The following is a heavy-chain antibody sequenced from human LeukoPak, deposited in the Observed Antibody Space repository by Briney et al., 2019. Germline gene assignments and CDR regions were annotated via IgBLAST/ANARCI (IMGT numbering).Heavy chain of an antibody. J-gene: IGHJ5*02. D-gene: IGHD2-2*01. CDR2: INPCGGTT. V-gene: IGHV1-46*01. CDR1: GYTFTSYY. CDR3: ARELLGYCSSTSCPSGRFDP. Sequence: ASVKVSCKASGYTFTSYYVHWVRQAPGQGLEWMGIINPCGGTTSYAQKFQGRVTMTRDTSTSTVYMELSSLRSEDTAVYYCARELLGYCSSTSCPSGRFDPWGQGTLVTVSS.